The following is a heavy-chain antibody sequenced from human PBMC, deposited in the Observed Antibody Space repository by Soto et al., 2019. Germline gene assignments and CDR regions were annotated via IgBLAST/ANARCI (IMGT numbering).Heavy chain of an antibody. J-gene: IGHJ4*02. V-gene: IGHV4-39*01. CDR1: GGAMNTNNYY. D-gene: IGHD2-2*01. CDR3: ARLLVVSPVANV. Sequence: SETLSLTCTVSGGAMNTNNYYWGWVRQPPGKGLEWSGSVFYDGTTYYGPSLKSRVTISLATSMTQFSLKLNSVTAADTAVYYCARLLVVSPVANVCGQGTLLTVSS. CDR2: VFYDGTT.